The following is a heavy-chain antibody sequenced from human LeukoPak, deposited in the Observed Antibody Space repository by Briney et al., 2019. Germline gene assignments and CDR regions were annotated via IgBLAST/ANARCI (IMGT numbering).Heavy chain of an antibody. J-gene: IGHJ6*03. V-gene: IGHV4-59*01. D-gene: IGHD3-10*01. CDR1: GGSISSYY. Sequence: SETLSLTCTVSGGSISSYYWSWIRQPPGKGLEWIGDIYYSGSTNYNPSLTSRVTISVDPSKNQFSLKLSSVTAADTAVYYCARGLKDYGSGSYQYYYYYYMDVWGKGTTVTVSS. CDR2: IYYSGST. CDR3: ARGLKDYGSGSYQYYYYYYMDV.